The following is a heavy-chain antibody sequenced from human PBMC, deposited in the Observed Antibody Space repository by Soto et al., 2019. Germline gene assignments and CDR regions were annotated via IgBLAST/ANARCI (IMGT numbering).Heavy chain of an antibody. V-gene: IGHV3-11*01. Sequence: QVQLVESGGDLVKPGGSLRLSCAASGYTFSDYYLSWIRQAPGKGLEWISYIDTSSTKIYYADSVRGRFTISRDNGKNSLFLEMNNLRGEDTAVYFWASHYDLWTGYLSPVDYWGRGTLVTVSS. CDR1: GYTFSDYY. J-gene: IGHJ4*02. CDR2: IDTSSTKI. D-gene: IGHD3-3*01. CDR3: ASHYDLWTGYLSPVDY.